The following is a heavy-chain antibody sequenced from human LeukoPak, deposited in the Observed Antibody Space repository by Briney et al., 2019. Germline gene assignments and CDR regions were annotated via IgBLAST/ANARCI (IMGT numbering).Heavy chain of an antibody. CDR2: ISASDGTT. Sequence: ASVKVSCKASGYSFSIYGITWARQAPGRGLEYLGWISASDGTTNYAQKVQDRVTMTTDTSTSTAYLELRSLRSEDTAVYYCARCGAAVTTHFSHWGQGTLVTVSS. J-gene: IGHJ4*02. CDR3: ARCGAAVTTHFSH. CDR1: GYSFSIYG. D-gene: IGHD4-17*01. V-gene: IGHV1-18*01.